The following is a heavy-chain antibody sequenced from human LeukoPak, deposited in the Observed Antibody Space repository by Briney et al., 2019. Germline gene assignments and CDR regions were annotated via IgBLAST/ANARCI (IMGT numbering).Heavy chain of an antibody. J-gene: IGHJ4*02. CDR2: ISSSSSYI. CDR3: AKDQLTYYYDSSGYGKGRLIDY. D-gene: IGHD3-22*01. Sequence: GGSLRLSCAASGFTFSSYSMNWVRQAPGKGLEWVSSISSSSSYIYYADSVKGRFTISRDNAKNSLYLQMNSLRAEDTAVYYCAKDQLTYYYDSSGYGKGRLIDYWGQGTLVTVSS. CDR1: GFTFSSYS. V-gene: IGHV3-21*04.